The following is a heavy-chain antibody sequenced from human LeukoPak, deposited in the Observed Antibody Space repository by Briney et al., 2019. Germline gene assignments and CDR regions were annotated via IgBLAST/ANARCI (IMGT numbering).Heavy chain of an antibody. V-gene: IGHV1-18*01. CDR2: ISAYNGNT. CDR1: GYTFTSYG. D-gene: IGHD6-19*01. CDR3: ARGGGSGSYYFDY. Sequence: ASVKVSCKASGYTFTSYGISWVRQAPGQGLEWMGWISAYNGNTNYAQKLQGRVTMTRNTSISTAYMELSSLRSEDTAVYYCARGGGSGSYYFDYWGQGTLVTVSS. J-gene: IGHJ4*02.